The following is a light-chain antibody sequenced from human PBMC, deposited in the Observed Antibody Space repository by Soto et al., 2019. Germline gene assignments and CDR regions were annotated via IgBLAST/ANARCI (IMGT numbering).Light chain of an antibody. CDR1: QRVSIW. V-gene: IGKV1-5*03. J-gene: IGKJ1*01. Sequence: IQMTQSRSTLSASVGDRVTITFRANQRVSIWLSLYQQKPGKAPNLLMYKASSLQSGVPSRFSGSGAGTEFTLTTSGLQPEDSATYYCQQHHEYAAWTFGQGTKVEIK. CDR3: QQHHEYAAWT. CDR2: KAS.